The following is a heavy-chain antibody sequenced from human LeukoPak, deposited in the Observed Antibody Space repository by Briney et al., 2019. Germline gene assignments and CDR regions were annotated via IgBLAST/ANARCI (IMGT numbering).Heavy chain of an antibody. CDR2: ISWDGGST. V-gene: IGHV3-43*01. CDR3: AKDRGGGSYLFDY. CDR1: GFTFDDYT. Sequence: GGSLRLSCAASGFTFDDYTMHWVRQAPGKGLEWVSLISWDGGSTYYADSVKGRFTISRGNSKNSLYLQMNSLRTEDTALYYCAKDRGGGSYLFDYWGQGTLVTVSS. D-gene: IGHD1-26*01. J-gene: IGHJ4*02.